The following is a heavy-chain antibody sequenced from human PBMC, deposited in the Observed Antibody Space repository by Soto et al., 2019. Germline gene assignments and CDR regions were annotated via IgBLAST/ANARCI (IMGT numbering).Heavy chain of an antibody. D-gene: IGHD3-10*01. CDR1: GGSFSGYY. CDR3: ADTLVRGDAGTGFDY. V-gene: IGHV4-34*01. J-gene: IGHJ4*02. CDR2: INHSGST. Sequence: SETLSLTCAAYGGSFSGYYWSWIRQPPGKGLEWIGEINHSGSTYYNPSLKSRVTISVDTSKNQFSLKLSSVTAADTAVYYCADTLVRGDAGTGFDYWGQGTLVTVSS.